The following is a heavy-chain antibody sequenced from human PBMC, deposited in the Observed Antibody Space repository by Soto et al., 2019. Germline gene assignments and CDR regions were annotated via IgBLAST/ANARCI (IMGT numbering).Heavy chain of an antibody. Sequence: EASVKVSCKASGGTFSSYTISWVRQAPGQGLEWMGRIIPILGIANYAQKFQGRVTITADKSTSTAYMELSSLRSEDTAVYYCARDRGIAAETDAFDIWGQGTMVTVSS. CDR1: GGTFSSYT. CDR2: IIPILGIA. J-gene: IGHJ3*02. CDR3: ARDRGIAAETDAFDI. D-gene: IGHD6-13*01. V-gene: IGHV1-69*04.